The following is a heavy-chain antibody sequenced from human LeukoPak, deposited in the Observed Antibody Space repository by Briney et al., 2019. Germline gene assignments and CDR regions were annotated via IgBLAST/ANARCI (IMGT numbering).Heavy chain of an antibody. V-gene: IGHV3-23*01. CDR2: ISDTGATT. CDR1: GFTFSSYA. D-gene: IGHD2-8*01. CDR3: AKDTSIGRYCTNGVCSPFDY. Sequence: GGSLRLSCAGSGFTFSSYAMSWVRQAPGKGLEWVSAISDTGATTYDADSVKGRFTISRDNSRSSLYLQMNSLRAEDTALYYCAKDTSIGRYCTNGVCSPFDYWGQGTLVTVSS. J-gene: IGHJ4*02.